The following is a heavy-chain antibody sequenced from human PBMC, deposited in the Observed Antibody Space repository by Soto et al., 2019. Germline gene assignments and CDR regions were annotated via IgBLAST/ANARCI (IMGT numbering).Heavy chain of an antibody. CDR2: IYYGGTT. D-gene: IGHD5-12*01. CDR1: GGSITSGGYY. CDR3: ARVSPYSGNEFDY. V-gene: IGHV4-31*03. Sequence: QVQLQESGPGLVKPSQTLSLTCTVSGGSITSGGYYWSWIRQHPGKGLEWIGYIYYGGTTYYNPSLESRVTISVDTSKNQFSLRLNSVTAADTAVYYCARVSPYSGNEFDYWGQGSLVTVSS. J-gene: IGHJ4*02.